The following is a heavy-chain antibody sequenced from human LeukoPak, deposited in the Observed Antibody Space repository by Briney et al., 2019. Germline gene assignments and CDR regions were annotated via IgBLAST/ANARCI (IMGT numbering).Heavy chain of an antibody. D-gene: IGHD6-19*01. Sequence: GGSLRLSCAASVFPFSRYWMHWVRQPPGKGLVWVSRISSDGSTVYADFVKGRFTISRDNAKDTLYLQMNSLRDEDTAVYYCVGSPGWPGYWGQGTLVTVSS. J-gene: IGHJ4*02. CDR2: ISSDGST. CDR1: VFPFSRYW. CDR3: VGSPGWPGY. V-gene: IGHV3-74*01.